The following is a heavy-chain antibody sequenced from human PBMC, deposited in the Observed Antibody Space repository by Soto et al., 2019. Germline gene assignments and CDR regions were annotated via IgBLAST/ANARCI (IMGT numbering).Heavy chain of an antibody. J-gene: IGHJ4*02. CDR2: IYYSGST. Sequence: PSETLSLTCTVSGGSVSSSSYYWSWIRQPPGKGLEWIGYIYYSGSTNYNPSLKSRVTISVDTSKNQFSLKLSSVTAADTAVYYCARVSTGTTEFDYWGQGTLVTVSS. D-gene: IGHD1-7*01. CDR1: GGSVSSSSYY. CDR3: ARVSTGTTEFDY. V-gene: IGHV4-61*01.